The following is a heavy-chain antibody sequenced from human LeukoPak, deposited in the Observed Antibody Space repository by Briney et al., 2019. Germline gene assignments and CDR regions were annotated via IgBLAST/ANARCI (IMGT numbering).Heavy chain of an antibody. CDR2: IYSGGST. J-gene: IGHJ5*01. V-gene: IGHV3-53*01. D-gene: IGHD3-22*01. Sequence: GGSLRLSCAASGFTVSSNYMSWVRQAPGKGLEWVSVIYSGGSTYYADSVKGRFTISRDNSKNTLYLQMNSLRAEDTAVYYCARDLFRVIFDSWGQGTLVTVSS. CDR1: GFTVSSNY. CDR3: ARDLFRVIFDS.